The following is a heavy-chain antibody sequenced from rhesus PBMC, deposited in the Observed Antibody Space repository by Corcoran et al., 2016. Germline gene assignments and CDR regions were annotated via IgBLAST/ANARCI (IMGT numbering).Heavy chain of an antibody. CDR3: ARYVSGSWSHYFDY. CDR2: INGGSGST. D-gene: IGHD6-25*01. CDR1: GGSISSNY. V-gene: IGHV4-147*01. Sequence: QVQLQESGPGLVKPSETLSLTCAVSGGSISSNYWSWLRQSPGTGLEWFGYINGGSGSTTYNPSLKSRVTISTDTSKNQFSLKLSSVTAADTAVYYCARYVSGSWSHYFDYWGQGVLVTVSS. J-gene: IGHJ4*01.